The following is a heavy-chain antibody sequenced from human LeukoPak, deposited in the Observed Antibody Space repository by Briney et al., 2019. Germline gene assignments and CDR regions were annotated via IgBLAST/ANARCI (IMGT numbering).Heavy chain of an antibody. V-gene: IGHV3-23*01. CDR2: ISGSGNRT. CDR1: GFTFDNYA. J-gene: IGHJ5*02. CDR3: AKGPPSP. Sequence: GGSLRLSCAASGFTFDNYALGWVRQAPGKGLVWVSGISGSGNRTYYADSVKGRFTISRDNSKNTLYLQMNSLRAEDTAVYYCAKGPPSPWGQGTLVTVSS.